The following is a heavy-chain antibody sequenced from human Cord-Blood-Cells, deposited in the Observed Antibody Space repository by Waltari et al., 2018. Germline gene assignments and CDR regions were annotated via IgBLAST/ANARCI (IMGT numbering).Heavy chain of an antibody. CDR2: IWYDGSNK. CDR1: GVTFATYG. D-gene: IGHD3-16*01. J-gene: IGHJ4*02. V-gene: IGHV3-33*01. Sequence: VQLVECGGGVVQPGRSLRLSCAAAGVTFATYGMPWVRQAPGKGLEWVAVIWYDGSNKYYADSVKGRFTISRDNSKNTLYLQMNSLRAEDTAVYYCARDLGGNYFDYWGQGTLVTVSS. CDR3: ARDLGGNYFDY.